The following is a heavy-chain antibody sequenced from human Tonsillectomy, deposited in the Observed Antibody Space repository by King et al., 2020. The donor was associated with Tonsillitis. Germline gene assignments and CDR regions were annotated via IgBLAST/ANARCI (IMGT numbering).Heavy chain of an antibody. CDR3: ARTAAFDI. CDR1: GFTVSSNY. V-gene: IGHV3-53*01. Sequence: VQLVESGGGLIQPGGSLRLSCATSGFTVSSNYMSWVRQAPGKGLEWVSVIYSGGSTYYADSVNGRFTISRDNSKNTLYLQMNSLRAEDTAVYHCARTAAFDIWGQGTMVTVSS. J-gene: IGHJ3*02. CDR2: IYSGGST.